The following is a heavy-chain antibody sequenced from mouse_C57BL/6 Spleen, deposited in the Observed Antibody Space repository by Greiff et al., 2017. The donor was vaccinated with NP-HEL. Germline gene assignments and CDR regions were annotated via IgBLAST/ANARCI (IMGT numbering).Heavy chain of an antibody. CDR2: ISNLAYSI. CDR3: ARISYYYGSSYAMDY. Sequence: EVKLVESGGGLVQPGGSLKLSCAASGFTFSDYGMAWVRQAPRKGPEWVAFISNLAYSIYYADTVTGRFTISRENAKNTLYLEMSSLRSEDTAMYYCARISYYYGSSYAMDYWGQGTSVTVSS. CDR1: GFTFSDYG. J-gene: IGHJ4*01. V-gene: IGHV5-15*01. D-gene: IGHD1-1*01.